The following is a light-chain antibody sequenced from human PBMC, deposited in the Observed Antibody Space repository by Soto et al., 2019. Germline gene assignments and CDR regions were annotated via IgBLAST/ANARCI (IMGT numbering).Light chain of an antibody. J-gene: IGLJ1*01. CDR2: GDN. CDR1: SSNIGAGYD. Sequence: QSVLTQPPSVSGAPGQRVTISCTGSSSNIGAGYDVHWYQQLPGTAPKLLIYGDNNRPSGVPDRFSGSKSGNSASLAITGLQAEDEADYYCKSYDSSLSGYVFGTGTKLTVL. V-gene: IGLV1-40*01. CDR3: KSYDSSLSGYV.